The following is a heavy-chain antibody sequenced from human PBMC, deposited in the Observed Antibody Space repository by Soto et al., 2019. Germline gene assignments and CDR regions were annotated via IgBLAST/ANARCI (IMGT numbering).Heavy chain of an antibody. Sequence: GASVKASCKASGYTFTSYVIRWVRHAPGQGLEWMGWISAYNGNTNYAQKLQGRVTMTTDTSTGTAYMELRSLRSDDTAVYYCARDYIVATITTHGNFEYWGQGTLVTXSS. CDR2: ISAYNGNT. CDR3: ARDYIVATITTHGNFEY. J-gene: IGHJ4*02. CDR1: GYTFTSYV. D-gene: IGHD5-12*01. V-gene: IGHV1-18*01.